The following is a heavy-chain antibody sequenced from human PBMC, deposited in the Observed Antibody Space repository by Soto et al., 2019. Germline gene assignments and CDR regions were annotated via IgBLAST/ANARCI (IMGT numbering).Heavy chain of an antibody. CDR2: IYYSGST. V-gene: IGHV4-39*01. Sequence: QLQLQESGPGLVKPSETLSLTCTVSGGSISSSSYYWGWIRQPPGKGLEWIGSIYYSGSTYYNPSLEGRVTLPVDTPKNRFPLKLSSVTAPDTAGYYWAGGGGYSSSYDYWGQGTLVTVSS. J-gene: IGHJ4*02. CDR1: GGSISSSSYY. D-gene: IGHD6-13*01. CDR3: AGGGGYSSSYDY.